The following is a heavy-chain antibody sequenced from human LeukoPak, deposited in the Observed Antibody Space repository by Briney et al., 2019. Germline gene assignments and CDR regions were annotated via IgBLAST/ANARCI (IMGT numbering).Heavy chain of an antibody. Sequence: SETLSLSCAISGDTVSSNSAAWKCIRQSPSRGLEWLGRTYYRCNWSTYYAVAVKSRISINRDTSKNQISLQLHSVTPEDTAVYYCARSTGPIDYWGEGTLVTVSS. CDR1: GDTVSSNSAA. CDR2: TYYRCNWST. J-gene: IGHJ4*02. V-gene: IGHV6-1*01. D-gene: IGHD1-1*01. CDR3: ARSTGPIDY.